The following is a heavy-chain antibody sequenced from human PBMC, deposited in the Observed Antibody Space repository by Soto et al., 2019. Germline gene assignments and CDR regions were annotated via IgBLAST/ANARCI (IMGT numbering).Heavy chain of an antibody. Sequence: SVKVSCKASGGTFSSYAISWVRQAPGQGLEWMGGIIPIFGTANYAQKFQGRVTITADESTSTAYMELSSLRSGDTAVYYCAREGPYYYDSSGYFDYWGQGTLVTVSS. V-gene: IGHV1-69*13. CDR2: IIPIFGTA. D-gene: IGHD3-22*01. CDR1: GGTFSSYA. CDR3: AREGPYYYDSSGYFDY. J-gene: IGHJ4*02.